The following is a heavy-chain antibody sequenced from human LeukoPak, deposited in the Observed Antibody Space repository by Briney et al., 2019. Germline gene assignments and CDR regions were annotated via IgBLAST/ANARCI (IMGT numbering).Heavy chain of an antibody. V-gene: IGHV3-21*01. Sequence: GGSLRLSCAASGFTFSSYSMNWVRQAPGKGLEWVSSISSSSSYIYYADSVKGRFTISRDNAKNSLYLQMNSLRAEDTAVCYCARSIAAAEGYWGQGTLVTVSS. J-gene: IGHJ4*02. D-gene: IGHD6-13*01. CDR3: ARSIAAAEGY. CDR2: ISSSSSYI. CDR1: GFTFSSYS.